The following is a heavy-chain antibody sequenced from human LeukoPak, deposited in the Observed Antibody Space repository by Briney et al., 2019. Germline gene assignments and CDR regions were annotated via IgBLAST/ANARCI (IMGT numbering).Heavy chain of an antibody. Sequence: KPGGSLRLSCAASGFTFIAYSMNWVRQAPGKGLEWVSSISSSSAYIHYADSVEGRFTVSRDNAKNSLYLQMNSLRAEDTAVYYCARENFYDSSGYDAFDIWGQGTMVTVSS. CDR2: ISSSSAYI. CDR1: GFTFIAYS. V-gene: IGHV3-21*01. CDR3: ARENFYDSSGYDAFDI. D-gene: IGHD3-22*01. J-gene: IGHJ3*02.